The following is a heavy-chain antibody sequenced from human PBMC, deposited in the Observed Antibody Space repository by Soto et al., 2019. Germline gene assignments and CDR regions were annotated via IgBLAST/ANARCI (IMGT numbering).Heavy chain of an antibody. Sequence: PSETLSLTCTVSGGSISSGGYYWSWIRQHPGKGLEWIGYIYYSGSTYYNPSLKSRVTISVDTSKNQFSLKLSSVTAADTAVYYCARGPRNYHYYYGMDVWGQGTTVTVSS. J-gene: IGHJ6*02. CDR3: ARGPRNYHYYYGMDV. V-gene: IGHV4-31*03. CDR1: GGSISSGGYY. CDR2: IYYSGST.